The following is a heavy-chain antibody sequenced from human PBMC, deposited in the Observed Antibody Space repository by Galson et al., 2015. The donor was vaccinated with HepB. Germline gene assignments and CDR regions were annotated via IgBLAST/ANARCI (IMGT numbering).Heavy chain of an antibody. CDR3: ARDRGYSGYDYYDY. CDR1: GFTFSSYA. J-gene: IGHJ4*02. V-gene: IGHV3-30*04. CDR2: ISYDGSNK. D-gene: IGHD5-12*01. Sequence: SLRLSCAASGFTFSSYAMHWVRQAPGKGLEWVAVISYDGSNKYNADSVKGRFTISRDNSKNTLYLQMNSLRAEDTAVYYCARDRGYSGYDYYDYWGQGTLVTVSS.